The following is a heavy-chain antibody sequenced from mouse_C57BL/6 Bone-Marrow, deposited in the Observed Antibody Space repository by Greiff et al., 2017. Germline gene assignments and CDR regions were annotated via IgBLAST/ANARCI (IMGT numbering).Heavy chain of an antibody. CDR1: GYTFTSYW. CDR3: ARSGDYDGAWFAY. CDR2: INPSSGNT. J-gene: IGHJ3*01. V-gene: IGHV1-7*01. Sequence: VKLQQSGAELAKPGASVKLSCKASGYTFTSYWMHWVKQRHGQGLEWIGYINPSSGNTKYNQKFKDKAPLPADKSSSTAYMQLSSLTYEDSAVYYGARSGDYDGAWFAYWGQGTLVTVSA. D-gene: IGHD2-4*01.